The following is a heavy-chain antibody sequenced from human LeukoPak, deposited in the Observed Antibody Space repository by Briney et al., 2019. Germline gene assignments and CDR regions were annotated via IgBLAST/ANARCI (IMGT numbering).Heavy chain of an antibody. J-gene: IGHJ4*02. V-gene: IGHV3-30-3*01. Sequence: GGSLRLPCAASGFTFSSYAMSWVRQAPGKGLEWVAVISHDGSDRHYTDSVKGRFTISRDNSRNTLYLQMNSLRAEDTAVYYCAREPGPGYFDYWGQGTLVTVSS. CDR1: GFTFSSYA. CDR2: ISHDGSDR. D-gene: IGHD1-14*01. CDR3: AREPGPGYFDY.